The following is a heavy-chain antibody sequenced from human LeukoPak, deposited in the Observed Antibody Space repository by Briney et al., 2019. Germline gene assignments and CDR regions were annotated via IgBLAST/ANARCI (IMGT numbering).Heavy chain of an antibody. CDR3: ASSNYYDSSGYYARNPYFDY. Sequence: SETLSLTCTVSGGSISSYYWSWIRQPPGKGLEWIGYIYYSGSTNYNPSLKSRVTISVDTSKNQFSLKLSSVTAADTAVYYCASSNYYDSSGYYARNPYFDYWGQGTLVTVSS. V-gene: IGHV4-59*01. D-gene: IGHD3-22*01. CDR2: IYYSGST. CDR1: GGSISSYY. J-gene: IGHJ4*02.